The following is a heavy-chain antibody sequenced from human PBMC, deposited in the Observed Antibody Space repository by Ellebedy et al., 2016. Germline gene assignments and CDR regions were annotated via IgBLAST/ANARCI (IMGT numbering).Heavy chain of an antibody. CDR2: ISYDGSNK. V-gene: IGHV3-30*03. J-gene: IGHJ4*02. D-gene: IGHD4-17*01. CDR3: ARGGYGDYEVYYFDY. Sequence: GGSLRLSXAASGFTFSSYGMHWVRQAPGKGLEWVAVISYDGSNKYYADSVKGRFTISRDNSKNTLYLQMNSLRAEDTAVYYCARGGYGDYEVYYFDYWGQGTLVTVSS. CDR1: GFTFSSYG.